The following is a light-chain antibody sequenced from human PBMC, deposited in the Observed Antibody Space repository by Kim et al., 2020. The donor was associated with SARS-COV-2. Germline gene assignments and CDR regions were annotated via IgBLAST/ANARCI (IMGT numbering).Light chain of an antibody. Sequence: SYELTQPPSVSVAPGKTATITCGGNNIETKRVHWYQQKPGQAPVLVIYYDSDRPSEIPDRFSGSNSGNTATLTISRVEAGDEADYYCQVWDSSGGHPDYVFGTGTKVTVL. CDR3: QVWDSSGGHPDYV. CDR2: YDS. CDR1: NIETKR. J-gene: IGLJ1*01. V-gene: IGLV3-21*04.